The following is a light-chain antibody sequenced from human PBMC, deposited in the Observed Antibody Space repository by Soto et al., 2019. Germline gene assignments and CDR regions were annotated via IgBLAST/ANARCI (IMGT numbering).Light chain of an antibody. J-gene: IGKJ4*01. CDR2: ETS. Sequence: DIQMTQSPSSVSASVGDRVTITCRASENINNWLDCYQQKPGKAPNLLIYETSTLQSGVPSRFSGSRSGADFTLTISSLQPEDFATYYCQQASSYPLTFGGGTRVE. CDR3: QQASSYPLT. CDR1: ENINNW. V-gene: IGKV1-12*01.